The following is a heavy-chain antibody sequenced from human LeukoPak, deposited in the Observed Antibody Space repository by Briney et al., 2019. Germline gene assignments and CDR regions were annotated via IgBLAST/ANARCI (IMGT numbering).Heavy chain of an antibody. CDR2: INHSGST. D-gene: IGHD3-22*01. Sequence: PSETLSLTCAVYGGSFSGYYWSWIRQPPGKGLEWIGEINHSGSTNYNPSLKSRVTISVDTSKNQFSLKLSSVTAADTAVYYCARVYYYDSSGYSQGPDAFDIWGQGTMVTVSS. V-gene: IGHV4-34*01. J-gene: IGHJ3*02. CDR3: ARVYYYDSSGYSQGPDAFDI. CDR1: GGSFSGYY.